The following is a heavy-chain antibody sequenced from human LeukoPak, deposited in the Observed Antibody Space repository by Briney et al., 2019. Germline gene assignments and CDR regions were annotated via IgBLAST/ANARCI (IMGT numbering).Heavy chain of an antibody. D-gene: IGHD3-10*01. CDR3: AREVPGSPNNWLDP. CDR1: GGSISNFHW. CDR2: IYHNGIT. V-gene: IGHV4-4*02. J-gene: IGHJ5*02. Sequence: SETLSLTCTVSGGSISNFHWWNWVRQSPGKGLEWVGQIYHNGITNYNPSLKSRLTTPVDKSRNHFSLNLTSVTAADTAIYYCAREVPGSPNNWLDPWGQGTLVTVSS.